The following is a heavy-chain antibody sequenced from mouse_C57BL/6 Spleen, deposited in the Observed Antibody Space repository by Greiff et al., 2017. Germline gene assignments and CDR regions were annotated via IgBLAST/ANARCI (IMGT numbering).Heavy chain of an antibody. J-gene: IGHJ4*01. Sequence: QVQLQQSGAELARPGASVKMSCKASGYTFTSYTMHWVKQRPGQGLEWIGYINPSSGYTKYNQKFKDKATLTADKSSSTAYMQLSSLTSEDSAVYYCARDYYGSSNDYAMDYWGRGTSVTVSS. D-gene: IGHD1-1*01. V-gene: IGHV1-4*01. CDR3: ARDYYGSSNDYAMDY. CDR2: INPSSGYT. CDR1: GYTFTSYT.